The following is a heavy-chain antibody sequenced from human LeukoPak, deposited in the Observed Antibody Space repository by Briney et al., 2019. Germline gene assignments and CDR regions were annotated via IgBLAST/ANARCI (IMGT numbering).Heavy chain of an antibody. V-gene: IGHV3-7*03. CDR3: VRGPHIAATSY. J-gene: IGHJ4*02. Sequence: GGSLRLSCVASGFSFNNYRMTWVRQAPGKGLEWVANIKQDGSEKQYVNSVKGRFAISRDNAKKSLYLQINTLRAEDTAVYYCVRGPHIAATSYWGQGTLVTVSS. CDR2: IKQDGSEK. CDR1: GFSFNNYR. D-gene: IGHD6-25*01.